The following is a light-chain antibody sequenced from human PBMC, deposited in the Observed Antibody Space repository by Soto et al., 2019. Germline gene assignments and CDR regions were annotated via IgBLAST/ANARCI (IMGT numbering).Light chain of an antibody. V-gene: IGKV3-15*01. Sequence: EIVMTQSPPTLSVSPGERATLSCRTSQSVNSNLAWYQQKPGQAPMLLMYGSTTRATGIPARFSGSGSGTEFTLTISSLQSEDFAVYYCQQYNNWPRTFGQGTKVDIK. CDR1: QSVNSN. J-gene: IGKJ1*01. CDR3: QQYNNWPRT. CDR2: GST.